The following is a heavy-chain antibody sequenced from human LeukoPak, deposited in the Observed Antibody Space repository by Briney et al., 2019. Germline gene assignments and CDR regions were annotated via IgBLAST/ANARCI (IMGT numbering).Heavy chain of an antibody. CDR3: ARGVTMIVVVIHDWYFDL. CDR1: GDSISSRSYY. D-gene: IGHD3-22*01. J-gene: IGHJ2*01. Sequence: SETLSLTCTVSGDSISSRSYYWGWIRQPPGKGLEWIGSIYYSGSTYYNPSLKSRVTISVDTSKNQFSLKLSSVTAADTAVYYCARGVTMIVVVIHDWYFDLWGRGTLVTVSS. CDR2: IYYSGST. V-gene: IGHV4-39*01.